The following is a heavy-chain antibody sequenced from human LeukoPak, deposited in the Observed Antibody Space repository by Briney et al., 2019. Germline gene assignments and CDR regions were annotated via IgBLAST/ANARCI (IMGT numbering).Heavy chain of an antibody. CDR1: GGSISSSSYY. D-gene: IGHD3-22*01. Sequence: SETLSLTCTVSGGSISSSSYYWGWIRQPPGKGLEWIGSIYYSGSTYYNPSLKSRVTISVDTSKNQFSLKLSSVTAADTAVYYCARLPYYYDSSANRDFDYWGQGTLVTVSS. J-gene: IGHJ4*02. CDR3: ARLPYYYDSSANRDFDY. V-gene: IGHV4-39*01. CDR2: IYYSGST.